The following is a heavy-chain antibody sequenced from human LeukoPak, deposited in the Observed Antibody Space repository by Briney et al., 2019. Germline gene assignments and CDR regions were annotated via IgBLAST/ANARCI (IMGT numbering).Heavy chain of an antibody. CDR3: ARFDYADYLAFDY. Sequence: GGSLRLSCAASGFSFSSYTMNWVRQAPGKGLEWVSYISSSSSTISYADSVKGRFTISRDNAKNSLYLQMNSLRAEDTAVYYCARFDYADYLAFDYWGQGTLVTVSS. V-gene: IGHV3-48*01. J-gene: IGHJ4*02. D-gene: IGHD4-17*01. CDR2: ISSSSSTI. CDR1: GFSFSSYT.